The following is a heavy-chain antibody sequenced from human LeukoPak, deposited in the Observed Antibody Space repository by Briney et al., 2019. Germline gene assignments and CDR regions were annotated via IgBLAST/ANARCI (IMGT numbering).Heavy chain of an antibody. CDR2: INHSGST. J-gene: IGHJ6*03. CDR1: GGSFSGYY. Sequence: PSETLSLTCAVYGGSFSGYYWSWIRQPPGKGLEWIGEINHSGSTNYNPSLKSRVTISADTSKNQFSLKLSSVTAADTAVYYCARGRHGYYYYMDVWGKGTTVTVSS. CDR3: ARGRHGYYYYMDV. V-gene: IGHV4-34*01.